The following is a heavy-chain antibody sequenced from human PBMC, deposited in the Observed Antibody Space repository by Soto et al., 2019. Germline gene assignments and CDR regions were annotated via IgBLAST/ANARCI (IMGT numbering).Heavy chain of an antibody. CDR2: ISSSGMTI. V-gene: IGHV3-48*02. D-gene: IGHD2-2*01. CDR3: AGMAQLPNHDYYYFYLDV. CDR1: GFSFSTYA. J-gene: IGHJ6*03. Sequence: PGGSLRLSCAASGFSFSTYAMNWVRQAPGKGLEWVAYISSSGMTIYYADSVKGRFTISRDNAENSLYLQMHSLRDEDTAIYFCAGMAQLPNHDYYYFYLDVWGKGTTVTVS.